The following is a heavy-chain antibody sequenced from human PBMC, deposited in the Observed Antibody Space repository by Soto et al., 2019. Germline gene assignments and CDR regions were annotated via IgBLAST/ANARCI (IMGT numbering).Heavy chain of an antibody. J-gene: IGHJ4*02. CDR2: ISGSGGST. CDR3: ATSYGNAWYTY. Sequence: LRLCCAASGFTASGYGMSWVRQAPGKGLEWVSAISGSGGSTYYADSVKGRFTISRDNSKNTLYLQLTSVTVEDTAVYYCATSYGNAWYTYWGQGTQVTVSS. CDR1: GFTASGYG. D-gene: IGHD6-13*01. V-gene: IGHV3-23*01.